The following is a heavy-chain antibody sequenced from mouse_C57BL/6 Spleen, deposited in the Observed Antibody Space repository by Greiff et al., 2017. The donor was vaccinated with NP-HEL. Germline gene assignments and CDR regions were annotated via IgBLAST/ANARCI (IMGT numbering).Heavy chain of an antibody. Sequence: VQLQQPGAELVKPGASVKLSCKASGYTFTSYWMHWVKQRPGQGLEWIGMIHPNSGSTNYNEKFKSKATLTVDKSSSTAYMQLSSLTSEDSAVYYCARAYYYERDAMDYWGQGTSVTVSS. D-gene: IGHD1-1*01. CDR2: IHPNSGST. CDR3: ARAYYYERDAMDY. J-gene: IGHJ4*01. CDR1: GYTFTSYW. V-gene: IGHV1-64*01.